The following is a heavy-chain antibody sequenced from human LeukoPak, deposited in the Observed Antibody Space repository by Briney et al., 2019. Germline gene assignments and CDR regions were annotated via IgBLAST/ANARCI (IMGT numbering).Heavy chain of an antibody. CDR3: ARDQYDTWSRRGNFDS. D-gene: IGHD3-3*01. Sequence: GGSLRLSCAASGFTFSSYWMNWARQAPGKGLEWVASINHNGNVNYYVDSVKGRFTISRDNTKNSLYLQMSSLRVEDTAVFYCARDQYDTWSRRGNFDSWGQGTLVIVSS. V-gene: IGHV3-7*03. CDR2: INHNGNVN. CDR1: GFTFSSYW. J-gene: IGHJ4*02.